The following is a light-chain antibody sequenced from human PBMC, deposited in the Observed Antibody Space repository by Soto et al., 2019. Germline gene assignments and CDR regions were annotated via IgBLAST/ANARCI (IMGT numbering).Light chain of an antibody. CDR1: QSINRY. CDR3: QQGSSTLT. CDR2: GAS. J-gene: IGKJ4*01. Sequence: DIQMTQSPSSLSASVGDRVTITCRASQSINRYLNWYQQKPGTAPKLLISGASSLQSGVPSRFSGSGSGTDVTLTISSLQPADFATYYCQQGSSTLTFGGGTQVESK. V-gene: IGKV1-39*01.